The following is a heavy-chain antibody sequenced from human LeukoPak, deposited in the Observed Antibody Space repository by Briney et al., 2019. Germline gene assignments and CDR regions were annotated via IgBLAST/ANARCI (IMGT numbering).Heavy chain of an antibody. CDR2: IIPIFGTA. CDR3: ARVGSSWTGWFDP. V-gene: IGHV1-69*05. CDR1: GGTFSSYA. Sequence: ASVKVSCKASGGTFSSYAISWVRQAPGQGLEWMGGIIPIFGTANYAQKFQGRVTITTDESTSTAYMELSSLRSEDTAVYYCARVGSSWTGWFDPWGQGTLVTVSS. J-gene: IGHJ5*02. D-gene: IGHD6-13*01.